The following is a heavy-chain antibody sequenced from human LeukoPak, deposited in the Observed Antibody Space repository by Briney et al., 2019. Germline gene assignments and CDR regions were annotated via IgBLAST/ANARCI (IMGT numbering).Heavy chain of an antibody. Sequence: SETLSLTCAVSGYSISSGYYWGWIRQPAGKGLEWIGRIYTSGSTNYNPSHKSRVTMSVDTTKNQFSQKLSSVTAADTAVDYCARDRRPYYYDSSGYYYLDYWGQGTLVTVSS. CDR2: IYTSGST. D-gene: IGHD3-22*01. CDR1: GYSISSGYY. J-gene: IGHJ4*02. CDR3: ARDRRPYYYDSSGYYYLDY. V-gene: IGHV4-4*07.